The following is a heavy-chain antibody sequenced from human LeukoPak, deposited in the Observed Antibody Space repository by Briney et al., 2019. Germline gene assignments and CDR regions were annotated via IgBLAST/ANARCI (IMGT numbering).Heavy chain of an antibody. CDR3: AGRRVPDYYYYGMDV. CDR2: IWDDGSNK. D-gene: IGHD2-2*01. CDR1: GFTFSSYG. V-gene: IGHV3-33*01. J-gene: IGHJ6*02. Sequence: GGSLRLSCAASGFTFSSYGMHWVRQAPGKGLEGGAVIWDDGSNKYYADSVKGRFTISRDNSKNTLYLQMNSLRAEDTAVYYCAGRRVPDYYYYGMDVWGQGTTVTVSS.